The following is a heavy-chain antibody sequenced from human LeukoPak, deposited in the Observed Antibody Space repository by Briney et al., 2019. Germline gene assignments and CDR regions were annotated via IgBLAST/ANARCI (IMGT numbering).Heavy chain of an antibody. Sequence: PGGSLRLSCAAPGFTLSSIHMVSVRQAPAKGLEWVSVIYTGGNSYYADPVKGRFIISRDIAKNTVDLQMHGLRAQDRAVHYCVSFYETYWGRGTLVTVSS. D-gene: IGHD2/OR15-2a*01. CDR3: VSFYETY. CDR2: IYTGGNS. J-gene: IGHJ4*02. CDR1: GFTLSSIH. V-gene: IGHV3-53*01.